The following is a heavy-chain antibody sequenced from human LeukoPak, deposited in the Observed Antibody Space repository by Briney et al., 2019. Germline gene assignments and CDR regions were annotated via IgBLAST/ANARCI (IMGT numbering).Heavy chain of an antibody. CDR2: IYYSGST. J-gene: IGHJ4*02. V-gene: IGHV4-31*03. CDR3: ARDRAPLSPTVVTPGAYDY. CDR1: GGSISSGGYY. Sequence: PSETLSLTCTVSGGSISSGGYYRSWIRQHPGKGLEWIGYIYYSGSTYYNPSLKSRVTISVDTSKNQFSLKLSSVTAADTAVYYCARDRAPLSPTVVTPGAYDYWGQGTLVTVSS. D-gene: IGHD4-23*01.